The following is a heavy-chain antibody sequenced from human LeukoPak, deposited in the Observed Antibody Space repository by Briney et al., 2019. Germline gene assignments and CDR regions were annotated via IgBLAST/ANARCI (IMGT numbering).Heavy chain of an antibody. Sequence: ASVRVSFKASGYTFISYDINWVRQAPGQWREWMGWMNPNSGNTGYAQKFQGRVTMTRNTSISTAYMELSSLRSEDTAVYYCARGGLDYYDSSGYYPQDAFDIWGQGTMVTVSS. D-gene: IGHD3-22*01. J-gene: IGHJ3*02. CDR2: MNPNSGNT. CDR3: ARGGLDYYDSSGYYPQDAFDI. V-gene: IGHV1-8*01. CDR1: GYTFISYD.